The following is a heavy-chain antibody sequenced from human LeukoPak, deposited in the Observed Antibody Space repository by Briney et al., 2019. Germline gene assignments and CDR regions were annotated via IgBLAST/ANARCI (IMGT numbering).Heavy chain of an antibody. CDR2: IYTSGST. D-gene: IGHD3-22*01. V-gene: IGHV4-4*07. CDR3: AREGHSSGHCGAFDI. CDR1: GGSINSYY. Sequence: SETLSLTCTVSGGSINSYYWSWIRQPAGKGLEWLGRIYTSGSTNYNPSLKSRVTMSVDTSKNQFSLKLSSVTAADTAVYYCAREGHSSGHCGAFDIWGRGTMVTVSS. J-gene: IGHJ3*02.